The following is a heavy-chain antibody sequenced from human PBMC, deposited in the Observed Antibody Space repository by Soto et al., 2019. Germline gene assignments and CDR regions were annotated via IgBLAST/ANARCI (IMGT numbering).Heavy chain of an antibody. D-gene: IGHD2-15*01. CDR2: INHSGST. CDR1: GGSFSGYY. CDR3: ARSVGRGYCTGGSCSTPFYYYYMDV. Sequence: QVQLQQWGAGLLKPSETLSLTRAVYGGSFSGYYWSWIRQPPGKGLEWIGEINHSGSTNYNPSLKSRVTISVDTSENQFSLKLSSVTAADTAVYYCARSVGRGYCTGGSCSTPFYYYYMDVWGKGTTVTVSS. J-gene: IGHJ6*03. V-gene: IGHV4-34*01.